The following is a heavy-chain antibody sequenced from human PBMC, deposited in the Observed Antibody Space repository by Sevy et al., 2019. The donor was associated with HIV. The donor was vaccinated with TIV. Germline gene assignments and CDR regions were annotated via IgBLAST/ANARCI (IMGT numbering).Heavy chain of an antibody. CDR1: AITIRDYW. D-gene: IGHD2-15*01. Sequence: GGSLRLSCEASAITIRDYWMNWVRQAPGKGLEWVANINPDGTKIYYADSVKGRFTISRDYAKTSVFLQMGSLRVEDTAVYYCVRAIQLAASYWGQGTLVTVSS. CDR3: VRAIQLAASY. V-gene: IGHV3-7*02. J-gene: IGHJ4*02. CDR2: INPDGTKI.